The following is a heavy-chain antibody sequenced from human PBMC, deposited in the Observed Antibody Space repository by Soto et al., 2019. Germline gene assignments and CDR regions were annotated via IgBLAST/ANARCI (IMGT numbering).Heavy chain of an antibody. V-gene: IGHV3-7*01. CDR3: ARGTKYPGIDY. D-gene: IGHD3-10*01. J-gene: IGHJ4*02. CDR2: INEDGSAK. CDR1: GFTFSSYW. Sequence: EVQLVESGGDLVQPGGSLRLSCAASGFTFSSYWMNWVRQAPGKGLEWLANINEDGSAKSYVDSVKGRFTVSRDNAKTSLYLQMNSLRDEDTAVYYCARGTKYPGIDYWGQGSLVTVSS.